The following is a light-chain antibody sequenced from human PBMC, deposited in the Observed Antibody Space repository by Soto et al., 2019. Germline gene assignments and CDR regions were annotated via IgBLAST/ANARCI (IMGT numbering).Light chain of an antibody. Sequence: QSALTQPASVSGSPGQSITISCTGTSSDVGTYNYNYVSWYQQHPGKAPKLMIYDVSSRPSGVSNRFSGSKSGNTASLTISGLQAEDEADYYCSSYTTSSTYVFGTGTKVTVL. J-gene: IGLJ1*01. CDR1: SSDVGTYNYNY. CDR3: SSYTTSSTYV. CDR2: DVS. V-gene: IGLV2-14*01.